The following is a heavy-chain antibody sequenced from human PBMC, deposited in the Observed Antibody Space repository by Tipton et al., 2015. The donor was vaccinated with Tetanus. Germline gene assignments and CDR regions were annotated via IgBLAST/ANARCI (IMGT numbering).Heavy chain of an antibody. CDR3: AKDWGSPLPHCFFDS. D-gene: IGHD2-21*01. CDR2: TTGSGSRT. V-gene: IGHV3-23*01. Sequence: SLRLSCVASGFTFTNYAMGWVRQAPGKGLEWVSVTTGSGSRTYYADSVKGRFTFSRDNSKNTLYLQMNSLSAEDTAIYYCAKDWGSPLPHCFFDSWGQGTLVTVSS. CDR1: GFTFTNYA. J-gene: IGHJ4*02.